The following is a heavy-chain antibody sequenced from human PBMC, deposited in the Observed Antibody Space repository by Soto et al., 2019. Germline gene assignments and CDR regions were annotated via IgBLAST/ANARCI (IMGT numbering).Heavy chain of an antibody. V-gene: IGHV4-4*07. Sequence: LXLXCTVYGGSISSXYWSWIRQPAGKGLEWIVRIYTSGSTNYNPSLKSRVTMSVDTSKNQFSLQLSSVTAADTALYYCARDIGYYYDSSGYSDCWGQGTLLTVSP. CDR3: ARDIGYYYDSSGYSDC. CDR1: GGSISSXY. J-gene: IGHJ4*02. D-gene: IGHD3-22*01. CDR2: IYTSGST.